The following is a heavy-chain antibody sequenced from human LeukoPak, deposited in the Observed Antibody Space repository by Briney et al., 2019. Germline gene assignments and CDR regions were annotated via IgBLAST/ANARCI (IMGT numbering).Heavy chain of an antibody. CDR2: IYYSGST. J-gene: IGHJ4*02. CDR1: GGSISSSSYY. V-gene: IGHV4-39*01. CDR3: ARLAYSGSYY. D-gene: IGHD1-26*01. Sequence: PSESLSLTCTVSGGSISSSSYYWGWIRQPPGKGLEWIGSIYYSGSTYYNPSLKSRVTISVDTSKNRFTLKLSSVTAADTAVYYCARLAYSGSYYWGQGTLVTVSS.